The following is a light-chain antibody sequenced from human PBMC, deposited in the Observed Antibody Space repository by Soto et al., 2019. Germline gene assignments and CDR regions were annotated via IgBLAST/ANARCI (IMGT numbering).Light chain of an antibody. Sequence: EIVMTQSPATLSVSPGERATLSCRASQSVSSDLAWYQQKPGQAPRLLIYGAFTRATGIPARFSGSGSGTEFTLTISSLQSEDFAVYYCQQYNNWRPITFGQGTRLEI. V-gene: IGKV3-15*01. J-gene: IGKJ5*01. CDR3: QQYNNWRPIT. CDR1: QSVSSD. CDR2: GAF.